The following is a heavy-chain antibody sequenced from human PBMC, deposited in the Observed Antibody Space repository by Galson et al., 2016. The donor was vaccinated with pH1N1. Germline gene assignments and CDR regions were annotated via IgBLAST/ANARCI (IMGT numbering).Heavy chain of an antibody. D-gene: IGHD2-15*01. CDR1: GFTFSSNA. CDR3: AKTVGSTLGH. CDR2: ISNDALTT. Sequence: SLRLSCATSGFTFSSNAMGWVRQAPGKGLEWISTISNDALTTYYAGSVKGRFTISRGNSKKTAYLQMNTLSAEDTAVYFCAKTVGSTLGHWGQGTLVTVSS. J-gene: IGHJ4*02. V-gene: IGHV3-23*01.